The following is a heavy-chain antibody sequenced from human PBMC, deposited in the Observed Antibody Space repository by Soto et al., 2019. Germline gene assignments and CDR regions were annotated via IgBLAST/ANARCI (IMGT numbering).Heavy chain of an antibody. J-gene: IGHJ6*02. CDR3: ARDRRALYGSGSYHNYYYYGMDV. CDR1: GYTFTSYG. CDR2: INAGNGNT. Sequence: ASVKVSCKASGYTFTSYGISWVRQAPGQRLEWMGWINAGNGNTKYSQKFQGRVTITRDTSASTAYMELSSLRSEDTAVYYWARDRRALYGSGSYHNYYYYGMDVWGQGTTVTVSS. D-gene: IGHD3-10*01. V-gene: IGHV1-3*01.